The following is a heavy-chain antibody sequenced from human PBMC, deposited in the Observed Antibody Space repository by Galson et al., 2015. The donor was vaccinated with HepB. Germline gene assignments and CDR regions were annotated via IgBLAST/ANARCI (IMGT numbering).Heavy chain of an antibody. CDR3: ARDRFGYGSGSYDY. V-gene: IGHV4-39*07. Sequence: ETLSLTCTVSGGSISSSSYYWGWIRQPPGKGLEWIGSIYYSGSTYYNPSLKSRVTISVDTSKNQFSLKLSSVTAADTAVYYCARDRFGYGSGSYDYWGQGTLVTVSS. CDR2: IYYSGST. D-gene: IGHD3-10*01. CDR1: GGSISSSSYY. J-gene: IGHJ4*02.